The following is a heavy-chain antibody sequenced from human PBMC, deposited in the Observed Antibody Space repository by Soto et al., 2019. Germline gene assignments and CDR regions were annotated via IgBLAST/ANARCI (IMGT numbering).Heavy chain of an antibody. Sequence: QVQLVQSGAGVKKPGASVKVSCKASGYSFTSHAMHWVRQAPGQRLEWMGWINAGNGNTKYSQKFQGRVTITRDTSASTAYMELSSLRSEDTAVYYCLGYCSGGSCYSRGYWGQGTLVTVSS. V-gene: IGHV1-3*01. J-gene: IGHJ4*02. CDR3: LGYCSGGSCYSRGY. D-gene: IGHD2-15*01. CDR1: GYSFTSHA. CDR2: INAGNGNT.